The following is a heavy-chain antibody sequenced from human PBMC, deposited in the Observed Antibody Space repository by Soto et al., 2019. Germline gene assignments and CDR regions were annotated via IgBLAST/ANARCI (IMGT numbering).Heavy chain of an antibody. CDR3: ESYNWNDVKAFDF. CDR2: ISGSRFTI. Sequence: EVQLVESGGGLVQPGGSLRLSCTASRFAFSSSGMNWVRQASGKGLEWGSYISGSRFTIYYADSVKGRFTISRDNARNSLYLQMNSLRAEDTAVYYCESYNWNDVKAFDFWGQGTMVTVSS. V-gene: IGHV3-48*01. D-gene: IGHD1-1*01. J-gene: IGHJ3*01. CDR1: RFAFSSSG.